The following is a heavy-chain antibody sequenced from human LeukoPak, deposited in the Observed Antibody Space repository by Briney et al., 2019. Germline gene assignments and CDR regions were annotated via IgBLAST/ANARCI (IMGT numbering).Heavy chain of an antibody. D-gene: IGHD3-22*01. J-gene: IGHJ4*02. CDR1: GGTFSSYA. Sequence: SVKVSCKASGGTFSSYAISWVRQAPGQGLEWMGGIIPIFGTANYAQKFQGRVTITADESTSTAYMELSSLRSEDTAVYYCARTDDSSGYYYVFDYWGQGTLVTVSS. CDR3: ARTDDSSGYYYVFDY. CDR2: IIPIFGTA. V-gene: IGHV1-69*01.